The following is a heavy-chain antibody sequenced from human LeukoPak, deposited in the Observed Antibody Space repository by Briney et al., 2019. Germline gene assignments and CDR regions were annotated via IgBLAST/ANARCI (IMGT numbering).Heavy chain of an antibody. D-gene: IGHD3-22*01. V-gene: IGHV3-72*01. Sequence: GGSLRLSCAASGFTFSDHYMDWVRQAPGKGLEWVGRTRNKANSYTTEYAASVKGRFTISRDDSKNSLYLQMNSLKTEDTAVYYCARGDITMNGTYYYYYMDVWGKGTTVTISS. CDR3: ARGDITMNGTYYYYYMDV. J-gene: IGHJ6*03. CDR2: TRNKANSYTT. CDR1: GFTFSDHY.